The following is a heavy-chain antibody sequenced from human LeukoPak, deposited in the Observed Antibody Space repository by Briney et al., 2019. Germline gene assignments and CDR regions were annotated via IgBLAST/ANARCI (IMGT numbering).Heavy chain of an antibody. CDR2: ISYDGSNK. D-gene: IGHD6-19*01. CDR1: GFTFSSYG. Sequence: GGSLRLSCAASGFTFSSYGMHWVRQAPGKGLEWVAVISYDGSNKYYADSVKGRFTIPRDNSKNTLYLQMNSLRAEDTAVYYCAQILSGSDYWGQGTLVTVSS. V-gene: IGHV3-30*03. CDR3: AQILSGSDY. J-gene: IGHJ4*02.